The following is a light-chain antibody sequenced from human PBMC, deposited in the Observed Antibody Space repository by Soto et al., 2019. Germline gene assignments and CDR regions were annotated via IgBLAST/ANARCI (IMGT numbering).Light chain of an antibody. CDR3: QHYGYPQWT. Sequence: IVLTQSPGTLSLSPGERATLSCRASLTGSNSYLAWYQQKSAQAPRLLIYGVSTRATGIPDRFSGSGSGTEFTLTISRLEPEDFAVYFCQHYGYPQWTFGQGTKVEIK. CDR2: GVS. J-gene: IGKJ1*01. V-gene: IGKV3-20*01. CDR1: LTGSNSY.